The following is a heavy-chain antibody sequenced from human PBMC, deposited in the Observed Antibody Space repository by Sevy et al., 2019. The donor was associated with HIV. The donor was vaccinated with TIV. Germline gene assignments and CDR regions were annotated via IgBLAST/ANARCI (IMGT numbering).Heavy chain of an antibody. CDR2: ISGTGGSGEKT. V-gene: IGHV3-23*01. CDR1: GFTFRNYA. CDR3: ARDRYYDASAHYYYYYGLDV. Sequence: GGSLRLSCAASGFTFRNYAMNWVRQAPGKGLEWVSGISGTGGSGEKTNYADSVKGRFTISRDNSKNTLYLQMNSLRAEDTAVYYCARDRYYDASAHYYYYYGLDVWGQGTTVTVSS. D-gene: IGHD3-22*01. J-gene: IGHJ6*02.